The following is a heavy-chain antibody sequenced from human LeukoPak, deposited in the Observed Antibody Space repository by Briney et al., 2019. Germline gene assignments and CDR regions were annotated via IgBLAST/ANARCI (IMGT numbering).Heavy chain of an antibody. CDR2: ISGSGGST. CDR3: ARDIEKQWLVDY. V-gene: IGHV3-23*01. J-gene: IGHJ4*02. D-gene: IGHD6-19*01. CDR1: GFTFSSYA. Sequence: PGGSLRLSCAASGFTFSSYAMSWVRQAPGKGLEWVSAISGSGGSTYYADSVKGRFTISRDNAKNSLYLQMNSLRAEDTAVYYCARDIEKQWLVDYWGQGTLVTVSS.